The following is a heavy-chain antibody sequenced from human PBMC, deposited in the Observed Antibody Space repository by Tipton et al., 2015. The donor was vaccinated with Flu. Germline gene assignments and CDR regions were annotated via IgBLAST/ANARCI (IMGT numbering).Heavy chain of an antibody. D-gene: IGHD2-8*01. V-gene: IGHV4-59*08. J-gene: IGHJ6*02. CDR2: IYNTWST. CDR1: ADSISSNY. CDR3: ARQDHGLDV. Sequence: LRLSCSVSADSISSNYWSWIRQSPGKGLEWIGYIYNTWSTNYNPSLKSRVTISVDTSKNQFSLNLRCVTAADTAVYYCARQDHGLDVWGQGTTVTVSS.